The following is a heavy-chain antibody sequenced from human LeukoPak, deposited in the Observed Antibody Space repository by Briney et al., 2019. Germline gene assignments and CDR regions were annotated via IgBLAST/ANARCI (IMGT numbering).Heavy chain of an antibody. Sequence: GSLRFSCAASGFTFSNAWMSWVRQAPGKGLEWIGSIYYSGSTYYNPSLKSRVTISVDTSKNQFSLKLSSVTAADTAVYYCAREIVAGLGVSFDIWGQGTMVTVSS. V-gene: IGHV4-38-2*01. CDR1: GFTFSNAW. D-gene: IGHD5-12*01. CDR2: IYYSGST. CDR3: AREIVAGLGVSFDI. J-gene: IGHJ3*02.